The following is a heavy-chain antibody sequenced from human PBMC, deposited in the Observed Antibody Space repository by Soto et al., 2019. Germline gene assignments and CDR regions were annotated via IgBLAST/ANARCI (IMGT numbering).Heavy chain of an antibody. CDR3: ARGRRGMVRGVIFDY. J-gene: IGHJ4*02. CDR2: ISAYNGNT. Sequence: GASVKVSCKASGYTFTSYGISWVRQAPGQGLEWMGWISAYNGNTNYAQKLQGRVTMTTDTSTSTAYMELRSLRSDDTAVYYCARGRRGMVRGVIFDYWGQGTLVTVSS. CDR1: GYTFTSYG. V-gene: IGHV1-18*01. D-gene: IGHD3-10*01.